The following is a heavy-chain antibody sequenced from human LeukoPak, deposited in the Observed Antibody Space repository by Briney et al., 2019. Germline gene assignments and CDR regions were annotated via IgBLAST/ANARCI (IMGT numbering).Heavy chain of an antibody. V-gene: IGHV3-74*01. CDR1: GFTFSSYW. CDR3: VRDRGYAIAY. Sequence: GGSLRLSCAASGFTFSSYWMHWVRQAPGKGLVWVSRINSDGSSPIYADFVKGRFTISRDNAKNTLYLQVNSLRAEDMAVYYCVRDRGYAIAYWGQGTLVTVSS. J-gene: IGHJ4*02. CDR2: INSDGSSP. D-gene: IGHD3-10*01.